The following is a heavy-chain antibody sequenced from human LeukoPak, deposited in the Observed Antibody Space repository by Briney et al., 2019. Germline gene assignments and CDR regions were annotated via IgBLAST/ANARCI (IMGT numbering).Heavy chain of an antibody. Sequence: PSETLSLTCAVYGGSFSGYYWSWIRQPPGKGLEWIGYIYYSGSTNYNPSLKSRVTISVDTSKNQFSLKLSSVTAADTAVYYCARGTLHLGYYYDSSGYPHNSLDPWGQGTLVTVSS. CDR1: GGSFSGYY. CDR2: IYYSGST. D-gene: IGHD3-22*01. J-gene: IGHJ5*02. V-gene: IGHV4-59*01. CDR3: ARGTLHLGYYYDSSGYPHNSLDP.